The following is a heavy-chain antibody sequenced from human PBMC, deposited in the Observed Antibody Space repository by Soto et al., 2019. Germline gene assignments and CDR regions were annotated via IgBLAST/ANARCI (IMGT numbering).Heavy chain of an antibody. J-gene: IGHJ4*02. D-gene: IGHD2-21*02. Sequence: GGSLRLSCAASGFTFSSNWMHWVRQAPGKGLVWVSRINNDGSSTSYADSVKGRFTISRDNAKNTLYLQMNSLRAEDTAVYYCARVRGANCGGDCYMYYFENWGQGTLVTVSS. CDR1: GFTFSSNW. CDR2: INNDGSST. V-gene: IGHV3-74*01. CDR3: ARVRGANCGGDCYMYYFEN.